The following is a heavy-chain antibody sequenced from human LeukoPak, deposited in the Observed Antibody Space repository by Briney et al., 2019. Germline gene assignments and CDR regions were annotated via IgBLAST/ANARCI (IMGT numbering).Heavy chain of an antibody. CDR3: AKSVDN. J-gene: IGHJ4*02. V-gene: IGHV3-23*01. Sequence: GGSLRLSCAASGFTFNNYAMNWVRQAPGKGLEWVSAISVGGGSTYYADSVKGRFAISRDNSKNTLNLQMNSLGAEDTAVYYCAKSVDNWGQGTLVTVSS. CDR1: GFTFNNYA. CDR2: ISVGGGST.